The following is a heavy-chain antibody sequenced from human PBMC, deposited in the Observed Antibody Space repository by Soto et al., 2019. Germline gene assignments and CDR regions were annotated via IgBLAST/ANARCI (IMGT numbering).Heavy chain of an antibody. J-gene: IGHJ6*02. D-gene: IGHD6-19*01. CDR1: GFTFSSYW. Sequence: GGSLRLSCAASGFTFSSYWMHWVRQAPGKGLVWVSRINSDGSSTSYADSVKGRFTISRDSAKNTLYLQMNSLRAEDTAVYYCASGSEHYYYYGMDVWGQGTTVTVSS. V-gene: IGHV3-74*01. CDR3: ASGSEHYYYYGMDV. CDR2: INSDGSST.